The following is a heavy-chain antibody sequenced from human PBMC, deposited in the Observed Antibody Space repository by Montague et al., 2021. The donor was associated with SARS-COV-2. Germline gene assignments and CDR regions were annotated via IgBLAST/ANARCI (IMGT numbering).Heavy chain of an antibody. V-gene: IGHV3-48*02. CDR1: GFSFNDHS. J-gene: IGHJ4*02. D-gene: IGHD6-13*01. CDR2: ISTSGGDK. CDR3: ARDALAASGSFDY. Sequence: SLRLSCAASGFSFNDHSMSWVRQAPGKGLQWVSHISTSGGDKYYADSVKGRFSISRDNAEKAVSLQMNSLRDDDTAIYYCARDALAASGSFDYWGPGILVTVPS.